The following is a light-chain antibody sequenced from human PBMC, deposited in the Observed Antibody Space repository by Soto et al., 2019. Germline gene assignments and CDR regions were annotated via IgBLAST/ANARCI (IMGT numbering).Light chain of an antibody. J-gene: IGKJ5*01. CDR1: QSVSSSY. V-gene: IGKV3-20*01. CDR2: CAS. Sequence: EIGLTQSPGTLSLSPGERATLSCRASQSVSSSYLAWYKQKPGQAPMLLIYCASSKATGIPDRFSGSGSGTDFTLTISRLEPEDFAVYYCQQYGSSQITFGQGTRLEIK. CDR3: QQYGSSQIT.